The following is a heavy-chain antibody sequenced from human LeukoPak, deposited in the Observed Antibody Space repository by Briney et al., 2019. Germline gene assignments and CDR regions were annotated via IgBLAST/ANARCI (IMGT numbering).Heavy chain of an antibody. J-gene: IGHJ3*01. D-gene: IGHD2-8*02. CDR1: TFIFSDYY. Sequence: GGSLGLSCAASTFIFSDYYMSWIRQAPGKGLEWVSHISSSGGTIYYADSVKGRFTISRDNAKNSLSLQMNSLRAEDTAVYYCARDQGYCTSVNCRGDAFDVWGQGSMVSVSS. V-gene: IGHV3-11*04. CDR3: ARDQGYCTSVNCRGDAFDV. CDR2: ISSSGGTI.